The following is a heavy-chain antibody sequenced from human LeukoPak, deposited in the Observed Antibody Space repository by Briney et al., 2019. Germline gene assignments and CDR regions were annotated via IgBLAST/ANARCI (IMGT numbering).Heavy chain of an antibody. Sequence: ESGPTLVNPTETLTLTCTVSGFSLSNARMGVSWIRQPPGKGLEWIGEINHSGSTNYNPSLKSRVTISVDTSKNQFSLKLSSVTAADTAVYYCARGTKTGPYSSSWRFDYWGQGTLVTVSS. CDR1: GFSLSNARMG. CDR3: ARGTKTGPYSSSWRFDY. V-gene: IGHV4-4*02. D-gene: IGHD6-6*01. CDR2: INHSGST. J-gene: IGHJ4*02.